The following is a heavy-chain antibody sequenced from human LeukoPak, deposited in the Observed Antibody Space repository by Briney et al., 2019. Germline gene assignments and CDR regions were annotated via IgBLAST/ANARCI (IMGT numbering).Heavy chain of an antibody. CDR3: ARDYLWAHDY. V-gene: IGHV3-48*02. Sequence: GGSLRLSCAASGFTFSSYSMNWIRQAPGKGLEWISYISSDGGAIYYADAVKGRFTISRDNAKNSLFLQMSSLRDEDTAVYYCARDYLWAHDYWGQGTLVTVSS. D-gene: IGHD2/OR15-2a*01. J-gene: IGHJ4*02. CDR2: ISSDGGAI. CDR1: GFTFSSYS.